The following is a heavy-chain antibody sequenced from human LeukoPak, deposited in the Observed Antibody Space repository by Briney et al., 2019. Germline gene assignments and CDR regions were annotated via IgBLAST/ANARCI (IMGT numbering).Heavy chain of an antibody. J-gene: IGHJ4*02. V-gene: IGHV3-7*01. CDR2: TKHDGSEK. CDR1: GFTFSSYW. D-gene: IGHD3-10*01. CDR3: ARVRLGAAYFDY. Sequence: GGSLRLSCVASGFTFSSYWMSWVRQPPGKGLEWVATTKHDGSEKYYVDSVKSRFTISRDNAENLLYLEMNSLRAEDTAVYYCARVRLGAAYFDYWGQGNMVTVSS.